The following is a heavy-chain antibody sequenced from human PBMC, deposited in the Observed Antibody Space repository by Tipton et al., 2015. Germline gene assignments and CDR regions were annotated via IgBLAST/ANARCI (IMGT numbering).Heavy chain of an antibody. CDR1: GFTFRSYG. CDR2: ISYDGSNK. J-gene: IGHJ4*02. V-gene: IGHV3-30*18. CDR3: AKRAVDGIPFHH. Sequence: SLRLSCAASGFTFRSYGMHWVRQAPGKGLEWVAVISYDGSNKYYADSVKGRFTISRDNSKYTLYLQMNSLRAEDTAIYYCAKRAVDGIPFHHWGQGTLVTVSS. D-gene: IGHD6-19*01.